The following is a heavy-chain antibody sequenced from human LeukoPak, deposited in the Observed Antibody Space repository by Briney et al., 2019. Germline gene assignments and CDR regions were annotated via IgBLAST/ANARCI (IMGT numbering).Heavy chain of an antibody. Sequence: GGSLRLSCAASGFTFGVYGMHWVRQAPGKGLQWVAVIGHDGTSQRHADSVKGRFTISRDNPKNTVSLQMSSLRAEDTGVYYCARDLRAGYYFDNWGQGALVTVSS. D-gene: IGHD1-1*01. CDR1: GFTFGVYG. CDR3: ARDLRAGYYFDN. CDR2: IGHDGTSQ. V-gene: IGHV3-33*01. J-gene: IGHJ4*02.